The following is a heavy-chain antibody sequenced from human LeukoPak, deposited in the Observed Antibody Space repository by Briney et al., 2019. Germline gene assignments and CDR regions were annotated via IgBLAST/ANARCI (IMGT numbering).Heavy chain of an antibody. J-gene: IGHJ4*02. Sequence: SVKVSCKASRGTFSSYAISWVRQAPGQGLEWMGGIIPIFGTANYAQKFQGRVTITTDESTSTAYMELSSLRSEDTAVYYCARDPGIAVAGPLRYWGQGTLVTVSS. CDR2: IIPIFGTA. CDR1: RGTFSSYA. D-gene: IGHD6-19*01. V-gene: IGHV1-69*05. CDR3: ARDPGIAVAGPLRY.